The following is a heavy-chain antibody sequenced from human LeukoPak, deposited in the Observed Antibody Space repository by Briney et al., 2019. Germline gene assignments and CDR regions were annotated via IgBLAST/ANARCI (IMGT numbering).Heavy chain of an antibody. V-gene: IGHV1-69*04. CDR1: GGTFSSYA. J-gene: IGHJ4*02. CDR3: ARVEGHGRLGPANDY. CDR2: IIPILGIA. D-gene: IGHD1-26*01. Sequence: AVKVSCKASGGTFSSYAISWVRQAPGQGLEWMGRIIPILGIANYAQKFQGRVTITADKSTSTAYMELSSLRSEDTAVYYCARVEGHGRLGPANDYWGQGTLVTVSS.